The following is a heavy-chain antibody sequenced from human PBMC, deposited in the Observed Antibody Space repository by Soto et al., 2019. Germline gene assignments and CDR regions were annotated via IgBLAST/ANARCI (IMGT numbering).Heavy chain of an antibody. CDR2: ITWHSDGM. V-gene: IGHV3-9*01. J-gene: IGHJ6*03. CDR3: AKEDSGFSGYMDV. CDR1: GFNFNDHG. D-gene: IGHD3-10*01. Sequence: EVQLVESGGGLVQPGRSLRLSCIASGFNFNDHGMHWVRQAPGKGLEWVSGITWHSDGMGYAYSVKGRFTISRDNAKNSLYLQMNSLRVEDTALYYCAKEDSGFSGYMDVWGKGTTVTVSS.